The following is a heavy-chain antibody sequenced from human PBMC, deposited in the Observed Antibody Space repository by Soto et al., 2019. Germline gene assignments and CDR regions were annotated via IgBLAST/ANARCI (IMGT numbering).Heavy chain of an antibody. D-gene: IGHD3-22*01. J-gene: IGHJ4*02. CDR1: GYTFTSYC. Sequence: ASVKVSCKASGYTFTSYCITWVRQAPGQGLEWMGWISAYNDNTNYGHKFQGRVTMTTDTSTSTAYMELRSLRSDDTAVYYCARDQRYYYDSSGFYRWDHWGQGTLVTVSS. V-gene: IGHV1-18*01. CDR3: ARDQRYYYDSSGFYRWDH. CDR2: ISAYNDNT.